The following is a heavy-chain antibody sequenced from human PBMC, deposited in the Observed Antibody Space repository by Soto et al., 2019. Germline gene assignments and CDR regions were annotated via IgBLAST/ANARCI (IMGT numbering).Heavy chain of an antibody. Sequence: GGSLRLSCVASGFTFSSYAMGWVRQAPGKGLEWVSAIRDTGANTYYADSVKGRFTVSRDNSKNTLYLQMNSLRAEDTAVYYCAKYGLSTIGLFDYWGQGTLVTVSS. J-gene: IGHJ4*02. CDR3: AKYGLSTIGLFDY. D-gene: IGHD5-12*01. CDR2: IRDTGANT. V-gene: IGHV3-23*01. CDR1: GFTFSSYA.